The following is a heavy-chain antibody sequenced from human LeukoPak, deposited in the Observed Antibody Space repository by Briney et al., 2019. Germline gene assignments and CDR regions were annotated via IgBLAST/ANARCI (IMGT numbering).Heavy chain of an antibody. CDR2: ISYDGSNK. J-gene: IGHJ4*02. CDR1: GFTFSSYS. V-gene: IGHV3-30*03. CDR3: ARASGSYFPDY. Sequence: GGSLRLSCAASGFTFSSYSMNWVRQAPGKGLEWVAVISYDGSNKYYADSVKGRFTISRDNSKNTLYLQMNSLRAEDTAVYYCARASGSYFPDYWGQGTLVTVSS. D-gene: IGHD1-26*01.